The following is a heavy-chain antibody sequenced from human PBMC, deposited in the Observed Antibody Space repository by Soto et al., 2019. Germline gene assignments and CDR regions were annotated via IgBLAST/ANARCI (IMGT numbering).Heavy chain of an antibody. CDR2: ITGSGSST. V-gene: IGHV3-23*01. CDR1: GFTFSSYA. J-gene: IGHJ4*02. CDR3: AKAGGDCSGGSCYSSQADY. Sequence: VQLLESGGGLVQPGGSLRLSCAASGFTFSSYAMSWVRQAPGKGLEWVSGITGSGSSTYYADSVKGRFTISRDNSKNRLYLQMNSLRADDTALYYCAKAGGDCSGGSCYSSQADYWGQGTLVTISS. D-gene: IGHD2-15*01.